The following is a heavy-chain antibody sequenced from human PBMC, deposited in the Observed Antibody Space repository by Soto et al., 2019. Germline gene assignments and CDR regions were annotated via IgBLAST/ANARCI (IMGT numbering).Heavy chain of an antibody. D-gene: IGHD4-4*01. CDR2: TKPDETET. V-gene: IGHV3-7*02. J-gene: IGHJ4*02. CDR3: ATIGDVTFHY. CDR1: GLAFSTYW. Sequence: EVQLVESGGGLVQPGGSLRLSCTTSGLAFSTYWMAWVRQAPGKGLEWVGNTKPDETETYYADSVEGRFTISRDNAKSSLYLQMDSLRVEDTAVYYCATIGDVTFHYWGQGTPATVSS.